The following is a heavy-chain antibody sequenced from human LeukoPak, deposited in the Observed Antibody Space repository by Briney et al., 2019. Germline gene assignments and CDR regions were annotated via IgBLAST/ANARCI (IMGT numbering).Heavy chain of an antibody. D-gene: IGHD6-6*01. Sequence: AGSLRLSCAASGFTFSSYGMHWVRQAPGKGLEWVAFIRNDGSNTYYADSVKGRFTIYRDNSKNTLYLQMTSLRAEGTAVYYCAKDKEQLVPWGHYYYYMDVWGKGTTVTVSS. V-gene: IGHV3-30*02. J-gene: IGHJ6*03. CDR3: AKDKEQLVPWGHYYYYMDV. CDR2: IRNDGSNT. CDR1: GFTFSSYG.